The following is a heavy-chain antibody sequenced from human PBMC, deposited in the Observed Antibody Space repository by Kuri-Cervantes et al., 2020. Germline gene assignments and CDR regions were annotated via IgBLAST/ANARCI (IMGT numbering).Heavy chain of an antibody. Sequence: SETLSLTCTVSGDSISSKSFYWGWIRQPPGKGLEWIGSVYYSGSTYYNPSLKSRVTISVDTSKNQFSLNLSSVTAADTAVYYCARGYYYYYDSSGFDYWGQGTLVTVSS. V-gene: IGHV4-39*01. CDR1: GDSISSKSFY. D-gene: IGHD3-22*01. CDR3: ARGYYYYYDSSGFDY. CDR2: VYYSGST. J-gene: IGHJ4*02.